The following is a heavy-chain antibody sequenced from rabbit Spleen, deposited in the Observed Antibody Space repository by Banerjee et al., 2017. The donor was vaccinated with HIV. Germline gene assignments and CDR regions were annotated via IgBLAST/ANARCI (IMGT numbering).Heavy chain of an antibody. J-gene: IGHJ4*01. CDR3: ARDNGFSYPAYLSL. V-gene: IGHV1S40*01. Sequence: QSLEESGGGLVKPGASLTLTCKASGFSFSSSYYMCWVRQAPGKGLEWIGCIYTGSGTTYYANWAKGRFTSSKTSSTTLTLQMTSLTAADTATYFCARDNGFSYPAYLSLWGPGTLVTVS. CDR2: IYTGSGTT. CDR1: GFSFSSSYY. D-gene: IGHD6-1*01.